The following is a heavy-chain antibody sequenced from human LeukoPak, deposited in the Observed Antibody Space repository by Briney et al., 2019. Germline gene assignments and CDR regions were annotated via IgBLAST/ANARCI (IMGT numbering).Heavy chain of an antibody. Sequence: PSETLSLTCAVYGGSFSGYYWSWIRQPPGKGLEWIGEINHSGSTNYNPSLKSRVTISVDTSKNQFSLKLSPVTAADTAVYYCARPYSSSSTDYFDYWGQGTLVTVSS. J-gene: IGHJ4*02. CDR2: INHSGST. CDR1: GGSFSGYY. CDR3: ARPYSSSSTDYFDY. V-gene: IGHV4-34*01. D-gene: IGHD6-6*01.